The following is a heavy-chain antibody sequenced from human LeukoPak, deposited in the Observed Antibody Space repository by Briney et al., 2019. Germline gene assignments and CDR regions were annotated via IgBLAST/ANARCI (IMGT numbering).Heavy chain of an antibody. V-gene: IGHV3-48*04. D-gene: IGHD3-3*01. CDR1: GFTFSSYN. Sequence: GGSLRLSCATSGFTFSSYNMNWVRQAPGKGLEWVSFISSNGKTIHYADSVKGRFTISRDNAKNSLDLQMNSLRAEDTAVYYCARIRFLEANFDYWGQGTLVTVSS. J-gene: IGHJ4*02. CDR3: ARIRFLEANFDY. CDR2: ISSNGKTI.